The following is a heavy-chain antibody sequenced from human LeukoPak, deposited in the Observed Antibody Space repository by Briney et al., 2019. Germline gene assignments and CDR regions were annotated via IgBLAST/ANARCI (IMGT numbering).Heavy chain of an antibody. D-gene: IGHD4-11*01. Sequence: SETLSLTCAVYGGSFNTYYWSWIRQTPGKGLEWIGEINHSGSTSYSPSLKRRVTISVDTSKNQFSLMLNSVTAADTAVYFCARGRVSSSTWYSTYYYFFYMDFWGKGTTVTVSS. V-gene: IGHV4-34*01. J-gene: IGHJ6*03. CDR2: INHSGST. CDR1: GGSFNTYY. CDR3: ARGRVSSSTWYSTYYYFFYMDF.